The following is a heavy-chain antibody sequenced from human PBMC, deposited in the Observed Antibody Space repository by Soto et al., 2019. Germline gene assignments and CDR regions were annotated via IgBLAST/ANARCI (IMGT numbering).Heavy chain of an antibody. CDR3: AKARDDLLWFGELLG. Sequence: QVQLVESGGGVVQPGRSLRLSCAASGFTFSSYGMHWVRQAPGKGLEWVAVISYDGSNKYYADSVKGRFTISRDNSKNTLYLQMNSLRAEDTAVYYCAKARDDLLWFGELLGWGQGTLVTVSS. J-gene: IGHJ4*02. CDR1: GFTFSSYG. V-gene: IGHV3-30*18. D-gene: IGHD3-10*01. CDR2: ISYDGSNK.